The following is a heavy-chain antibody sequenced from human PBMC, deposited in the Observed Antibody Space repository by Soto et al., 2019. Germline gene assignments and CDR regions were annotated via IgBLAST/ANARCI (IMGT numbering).Heavy chain of an antibody. CDR2: VYYSGST. CDR1: GGSISSYY. CDR3: ASSSSWYYFDY. Sequence: SETLSLTCTVSGGSISSYYWSWIRQPPGEGLEWIASVYYSGSTNYNPSLKSRVTISMGTSKNQFALKMSSVTAADTAVYYCASSSSWYYFDYWGQGTLVTVSS. V-gene: IGHV4-59*01. J-gene: IGHJ4*02. D-gene: IGHD6-13*01.